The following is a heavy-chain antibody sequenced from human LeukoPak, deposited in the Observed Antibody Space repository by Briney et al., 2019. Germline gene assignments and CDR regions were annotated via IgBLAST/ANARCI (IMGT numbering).Heavy chain of an antibody. V-gene: IGHV3-30-3*01. CDR2: ISYDGSNK. CDR1: VFTFSSFA. J-gene: IGHJ4*02. Sequence: SGRSLRLSCTASVFTFSSFAMHGVRQAPGKVLEWLTVISYDGSNKYLADSVKSRFTIYRDNSRSKLYLQMNSLRAQDTAVYYCARDQMLSAAGLDYWGQGTLVPASS. CDR3: ARDQMLSAAGLDY. D-gene: IGHD6-13*01.